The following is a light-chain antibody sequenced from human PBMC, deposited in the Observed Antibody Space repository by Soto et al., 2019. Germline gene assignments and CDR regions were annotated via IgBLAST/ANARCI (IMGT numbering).Light chain of an antibody. CDR2: EVA. Sequence: QSVLAQPAPVSGSPGQSITISCTGSSRDVGFYNYVSWYQQHPGKAPKLIIYEVAKRPSGVSSRFSGSKSGNTASLTISGLQAEDEADYYCCSFAGMNIWVFGGGTKLTVL. J-gene: IGLJ3*02. V-gene: IGLV2-23*02. CDR3: CSFAGMNIWV. CDR1: SRDVGFYNY.